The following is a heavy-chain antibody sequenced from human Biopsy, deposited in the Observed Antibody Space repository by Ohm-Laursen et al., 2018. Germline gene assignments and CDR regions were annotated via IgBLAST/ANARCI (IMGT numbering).Heavy chain of an antibody. D-gene: IGHD4-17*01. CDR1: GFSFADYY. CDR2: ITGGGNYI. CDR3: ATAAYAPPYFDL. V-gene: IGHV3-11*06. Sequence: GSLRLSCAANGFSFADYYMSWIRQAPGKGLEWVSSITGGGNYINYADSVRGRFTISRDNSKNSVYLVMSSLRAEDTAVYFCATAAYAPPYFDLWGRGTVVTVSS. J-gene: IGHJ4*02.